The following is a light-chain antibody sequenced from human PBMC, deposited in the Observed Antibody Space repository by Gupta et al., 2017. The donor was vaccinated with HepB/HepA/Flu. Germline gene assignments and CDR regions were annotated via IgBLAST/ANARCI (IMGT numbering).Light chain of an antibody. V-gene: IGKV1-5*03. Sequence: DIQMTQSPSTLSASVGDRVTITCRASQSITNWLAWYQQKPGNAPKLLIYKASSLESGVPSRFSGSESGTEFTLTISSLQPDDVATYYCQQYNSNTWTFGQGTKVEIK. CDR2: KAS. CDR3: QQYNSNTWT. CDR1: QSITNW. J-gene: IGKJ1*01.